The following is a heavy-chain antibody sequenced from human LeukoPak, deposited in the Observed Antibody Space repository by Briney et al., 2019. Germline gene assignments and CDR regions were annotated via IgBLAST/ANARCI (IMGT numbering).Heavy chain of an antibody. V-gene: IGHV1-3*01. CDR2: INAGNGNT. CDR1: GYTFTIYA. CDR3: ARVAFGELLPDY. Sequence: GASVKVSCKASGYTFTIYAMHWVRQAPGQRLEWMGWINAGNGNTKYSQKFQGRVTITRDTSASTAYMELSSLRSEDTAVYYCARVAFGELLPDYWGQGTLVTVSS. D-gene: IGHD1-26*01. J-gene: IGHJ4*02.